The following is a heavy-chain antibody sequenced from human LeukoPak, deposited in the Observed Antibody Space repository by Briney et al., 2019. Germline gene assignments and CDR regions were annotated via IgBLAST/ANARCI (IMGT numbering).Heavy chain of an antibody. V-gene: IGHV4-4*07. D-gene: IGHD1-14*01. CDR3: ARALSDNQAFDI. CDR2: LSPTGSF. Sequence: SETLSLTCIVSGGSITSYSWGWIRQPAGKGLEWIGRLSPTGSFTYSPSLKSRVTMSVDTSKNHFSLKLNSVSAADTAVYYCARALSDNQAFDIWGQGTVVTVSS. CDR1: GGSITSYS. J-gene: IGHJ3*02.